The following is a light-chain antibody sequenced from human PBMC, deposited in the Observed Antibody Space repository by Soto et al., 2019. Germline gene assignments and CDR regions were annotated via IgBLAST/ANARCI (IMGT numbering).Light chain of an antibody. V-gene: IGKV3-20*01. CDR2: GAS. Sequence: EIVLTQSAATLSLSPGERATLSCRASQTVGGRYLAWFQQKPGQTPRVLIYGASTRAADVPDRFSGSGSGTDFSLTINRLEPEDFAVYYCLQYVSSPWTFGQGTKVEV. J-gene: IGKJ1*01. CDR1: QTVGGRY. CDR3: LQYVSSPWT.